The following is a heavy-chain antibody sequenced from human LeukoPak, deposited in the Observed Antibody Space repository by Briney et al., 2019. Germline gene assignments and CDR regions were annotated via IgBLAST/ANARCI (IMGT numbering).Heavy chain of an antibody. V-gene: IGHV4-59*01. CDR3: ASQFE. D-gene: IGHD3-16*01. J-gene: IGHJ4*02. Sequence: SETLSLTCTVSGGSISIYYWSWIRQPPGKGLEWIGYVYYSGTTNYNSSLRGRVTISVDTSKNQLSLKLNSVTAADTAVYYCASQFEWGQGTLVTVSS. CDR1: GGSISIYY. CDR2: VYYSGTT.